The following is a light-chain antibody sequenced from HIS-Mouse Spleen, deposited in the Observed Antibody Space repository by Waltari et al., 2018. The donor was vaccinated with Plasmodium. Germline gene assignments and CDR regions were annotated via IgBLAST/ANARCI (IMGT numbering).Light chain of an antibody. V-gene: IGKV1D-8*02. CDR3: QQYYSFPYT. CDR1: QGISSY. Sequence: AIWLTQSPSLLSASTVDRFTFSCRMRQGISSYLAWYQSKPGKAPELLIYAASTLQSGVPSRFSGSGSGTDFTLTISCLQSEDFATYYCQQYYSFPYTFGQGTKLEIK. J-gene: IGKJ2*01. CDR2: AAS.